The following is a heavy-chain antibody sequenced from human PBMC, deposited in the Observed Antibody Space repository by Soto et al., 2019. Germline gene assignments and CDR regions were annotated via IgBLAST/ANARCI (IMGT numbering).Heavy chain of an antibody. Sequence: SETLSLTCTVSGGSISSSSYYWGWIRQPPGKGLEWIGSIYYSGSTYYNPSLKSRVTISVDTSKNQFSLKLSSVTAADTAVYYCARPLSGYSYGRLFSYFDYWGQGTLVTVSS. J-gene: IGHJ4*02. CDR2: IYYSGST. D-gene: IGHD5-18*01. CDR3: ARPLSGYSYGRLFSYFDY. CDR1: GGSISSSSYY. V-gene: IGHV4-39*01.